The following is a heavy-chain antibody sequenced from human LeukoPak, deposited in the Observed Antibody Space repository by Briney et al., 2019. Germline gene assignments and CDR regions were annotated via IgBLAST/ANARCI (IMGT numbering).Heavy chain of an antibody. J-gene: IGHJ4*02. V-gene: IGHV3-11*04. CDR1: GFTVTSNY. D-gene: IGHD6-13*01. Sequence: GGSLRLSCAASGFTVTSNYMSWVRQAPGKGLEWVSYISSSASTTHYADSVMGRFTISRDNAKNSLYLQMNSLRAEDTAVYYCARGRYSRYFDYWGQGTLVTVSS. CDR2: ISSSASTT. CDR3: ARGRYSRYFDY.